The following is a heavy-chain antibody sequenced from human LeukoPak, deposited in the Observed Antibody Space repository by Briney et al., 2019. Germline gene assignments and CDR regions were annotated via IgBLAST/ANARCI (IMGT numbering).Heavy chain of an antibody. CDR1: GYTFTGYY. CDR3: ARAVTITMIVVVKHTIFDY. Sequence: EASVKVSCKASGYTFTGYYMHWVRQAPGQGLEWMGWINPNSGGTNYAQKFQGRVTMTRDTSISTAYMELSRLRSDDTAVYYCARAVTITMIVVVKHTIFDYWGQGTLVTVSS. V-gene: IGHV1-2*02. D-gene: IGHD3-22*01. J-gene: IGHJ4*02. CDR2: INPNSGGT.